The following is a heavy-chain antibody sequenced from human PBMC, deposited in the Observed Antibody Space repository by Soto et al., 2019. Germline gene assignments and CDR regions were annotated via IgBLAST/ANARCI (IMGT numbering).Heavy chain of an antibody. CDR3: ARSDGYKGDY. Sequence: ASVKVSCKASGYTFTSYAIHWVRQAPGQRLEWMGWINAGNGNTKYSQKFQGRVTITRDTSTSTVYMELSSLRSEDTAVYYCARSDGYKGDYWGQGTLVTVSS. D-gene: IGHD5-12*01. CDR2: INAGNGNT. J-gene: IGHJ4*02. V-gene: IGHV1-3*01. CDR1: GYTFTSYA.